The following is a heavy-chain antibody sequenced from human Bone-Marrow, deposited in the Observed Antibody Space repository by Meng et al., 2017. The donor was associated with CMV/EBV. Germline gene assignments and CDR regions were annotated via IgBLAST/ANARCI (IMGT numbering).Heavy chain of an antibody. V-gene: IGHV3-30*09. D-gene: IGHD3-3*01. J-gene: IGHJ5*02. CDR3: AGSITIFGMASWFDP. Sequence: LSLTCAASGFTFSNYAIHWVRQAPGKGLEWVAVISYDGSNKYYADSVKGRFAISRDNSKNTLYLQMNSLRGEDTAVYYCAGSITIFGMASWFDPWGQGTLVTVSS. CDR1: GFTFSNYA. CDR2: ISYDGSNK.